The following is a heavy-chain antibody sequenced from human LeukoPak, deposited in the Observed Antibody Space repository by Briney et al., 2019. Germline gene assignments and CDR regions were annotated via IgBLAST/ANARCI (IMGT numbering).Heavy chain of an antibody. Sequence: GASVKVSCKASGYTFTSYGITWVRQAPGQGLEWMGWISAYNGNTNYAQKLQGRVTMTTDTSTSTAYMEPRSLRSDDTAVYYCARDPDPYDYGGNPGFYWGQGTRVTVSS. CDR2: ISAYNGNT. J-gene: IGHJ4*02. D-gene: IGHD4-23*01. V-gene: IGHV1-18*01. CDR1: GYTFTSYG. CDR3: ARDPDPYDYGGNPGFY.